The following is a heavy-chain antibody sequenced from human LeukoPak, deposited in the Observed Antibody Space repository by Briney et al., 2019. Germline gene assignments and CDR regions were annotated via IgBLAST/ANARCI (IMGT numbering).Heavy chain of an antibody. Sequence: GGSLRLSCVASGLPIADFAMHWVRQAPGKGLEWVSLISGDGVSTFYADSVKGRFSISRDNSKNSLSLEMDSLRTEDTAMYYCARESGKFDYWGQGTLVAVSS. CDR3: ARESGKFDY. CDR2: ISGDGVST. J-gene: IGHJ4*02. CDR1: GLPIADFA. V-gene: IGHV3-43*02.